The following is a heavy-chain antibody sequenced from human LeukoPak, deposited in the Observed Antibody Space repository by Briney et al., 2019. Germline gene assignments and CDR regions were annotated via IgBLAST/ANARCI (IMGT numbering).Heavy chain of an antibody. V-gene: IGHV3-74*01. J-gene: IGHJ4*02. CDR3: ARARGNTYGYFEY. D-gene: IGHD5-18*01. CDR1: GLTLSGYW. Sequence: PGGSLRLSCAASGLTLSGYWMHWVRQAPGKGLVWVSRINGDASSTSYADSVKGRFTFSRDNAKSTLYLQMNSLRVEDTAVYYCARARGNTYGYFEYWGQGTLVTVSS. CDR2: INGDASST.